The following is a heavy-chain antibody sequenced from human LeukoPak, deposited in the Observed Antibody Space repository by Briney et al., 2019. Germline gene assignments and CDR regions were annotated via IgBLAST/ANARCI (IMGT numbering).Heavy chain of an antibody. CDR2: ISYDGSNK. CDR1: GFTFSSYG. V-gene: IGHV3-30*18. CDR3: AKGSSNWRDYYYFDY. Sequence: GRSLRLSCAASGFTFSSYGMHWVRQAPGKGLEWVAVISYDGSNKYYADSVKGRFTISRDNSKNTLYLQMNSLRVEDTAVYYCAKGSSNWRDYYYFDYWGQGTLVTVSS. J-gene: IGHJ4*02. D-gene: IGHD6-13*01.